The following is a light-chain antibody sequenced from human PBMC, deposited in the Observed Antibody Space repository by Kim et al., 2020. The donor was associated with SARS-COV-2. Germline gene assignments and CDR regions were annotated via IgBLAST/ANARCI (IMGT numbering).Light chain of an antibody. V-gene: IGKV1-39*01. CDR2: AAS. CDR3: QQSYTTPTT. Sequence: SSVGDRVTITCRASQSISGFLNWYQKKPGKAPKLLIYAASNLQSGVPSRFSGSGSGTDFTLTISSLQPEDFAIYFCQQSYTTPTTFGLGTRLEIK. J-gene: IGKJ5*01. CDR1: QSISGF.